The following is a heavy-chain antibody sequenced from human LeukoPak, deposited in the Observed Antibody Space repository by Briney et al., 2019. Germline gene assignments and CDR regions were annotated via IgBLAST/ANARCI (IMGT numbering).Heavy chain of an antibody. Sequence: GGSLRLSCAASGFSLINSDMHWVRQAPGKGLEWVAFVHYDGSEKHYADSLKGRFTISRDNSKNTLYLQINSLRGEDTAVYYCARNRVGFHYADAFDLWGQGTMVTVSS. CDR1: GFSLINSD. CDR2: VHYDGSEK. CDR3: ARNRVGFHYADAFDL. J-gene: IGHJ3*01. D-gene: IGHD5-24*01. V-gene: IGHV3-30*02.